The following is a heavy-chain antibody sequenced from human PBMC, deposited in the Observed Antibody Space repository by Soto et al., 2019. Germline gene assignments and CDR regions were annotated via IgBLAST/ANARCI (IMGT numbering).Heavy chain of an antibody. CDR3: AKDFVSGSIYFDP. CDR2: ISSSSSYI. V-gene: IGHV3-21*01. J-gene: IGHJ5*02. CDR1: GFTFSSYS. D-gene: IGHD6-19*01. Sequence: GGSLRLSCAASGFTFSSYSMNWVRQAPGKGLEWVSSISSSSSYIYYADSVKGRFTISRDNAKNSLYLQMNSLRPEDTAVYYCAKDFVSGSIYFDPWGQGTMVTVSS.